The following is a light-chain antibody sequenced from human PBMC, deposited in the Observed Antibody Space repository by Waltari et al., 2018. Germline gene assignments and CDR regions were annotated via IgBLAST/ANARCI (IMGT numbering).Light chain of an antibody. V-gene: IGKV1-5*03. CDR3: QQDHNHAPLA. CDR2: KAS. CDR1: QSILSS. J-gene: IGKJ4*01. Sequence: DVEMTQSPSTLSASVGDRVTITSRASQSILSSLAWYQQRQVKAPKRLIYKASTLESGVPSRCRASGSGTDYTLSSASQQPEDSATYDCQQDHNHAPLAFGGGTTVEI.